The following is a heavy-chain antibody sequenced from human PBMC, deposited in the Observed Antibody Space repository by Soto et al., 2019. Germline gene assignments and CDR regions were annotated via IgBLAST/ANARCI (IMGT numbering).Heavy chain of an antibody. V-gene: IGHV1-2*02. Sequence: QLVQSGAEVKKPGASVRVSCKTSGPTFIAYYINWVRQAQGQGLEWMGWIDPKSGGTTYEQKFLGRVTMTRDTSINTAYMALNRLTSDDTAVYYCARVSVDVPEWGQGTLITVSS. CDR1: GPTFIAYY. J-gene: IGHJ4*02. CDR3: ARVSVDVPE. D-gene: IGHD5-12*01. CDR2: IDPKSGGT.